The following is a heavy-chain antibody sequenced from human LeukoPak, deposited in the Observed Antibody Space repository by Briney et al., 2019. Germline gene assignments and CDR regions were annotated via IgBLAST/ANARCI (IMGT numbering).Heavy chain of an antibody. V-gene: IGHV3-30*18. CDR3: AKDPPVGELAHSLDY. Sequence: GGSLRLSCAASGFTFSSYGMHWVRQAPGKGLEWVAVISYDGSNKYYADSVKGRFTISRDNSKNTQYLQMNSLRAEDTAVYYCAKDPPVGELAHSLDYWGQGTLVTVSS. CDR2: ISYDGSNK. CDR1: GFTFSSYG. J-gene: IGHJ4*02. D-gene: IGHD3-10*01.